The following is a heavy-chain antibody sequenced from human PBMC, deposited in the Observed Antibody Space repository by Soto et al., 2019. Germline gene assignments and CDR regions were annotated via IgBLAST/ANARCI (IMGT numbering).Heavy chain of an antibody. J-gene: IGHJ4*02. CDR3: AKESGMWLELGNFDY. CDR1: GFTFSSYA. Sequence: GGSLRLSCAASGFTFSSYAMSWVRQAPGKGLEWVSGISGSGGSSYYADSVKGRVTISRDNSKNPLDLQMNSLRAEDTAVYYCAKESGMWLELGNFDYWGQGTLGTVSS. CDR2: ISGSGGSS. V-gene: IGHV3-23*01. D-gene: IGHD1-7*01.